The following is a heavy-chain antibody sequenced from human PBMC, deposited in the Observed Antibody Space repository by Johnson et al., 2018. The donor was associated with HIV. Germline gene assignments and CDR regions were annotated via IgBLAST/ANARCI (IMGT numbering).Heavy chain of an antibody. J-gene: IGHJ3*02. V-gene: IGHV3-30*03. CDR2: ISYDGSNK. CDR1: GFTFSSYG. CDR3: ARDITAARPSAFDI. D-gene: IGHD6-6*01. Sequence: QMLLVESGVGLVQPGGSLRLSCTASGFTFSSYGMHWVRQAPGKGLEWVAVISYDGSNKYYADSVKGRFTISRYNSKNTLYLQMNSLRAEDTAVYYCARDITAARPSAFDIWGQGTMVTVSS.